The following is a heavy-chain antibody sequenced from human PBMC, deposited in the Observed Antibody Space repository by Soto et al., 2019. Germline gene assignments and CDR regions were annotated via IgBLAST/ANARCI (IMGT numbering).Heavy chain of an antibody. CDR3: ARCYCSLGSCYTWWHFDL. CDR2: VGPYNGNT. Sequence: QVQLVQSGAEVKKPGASVRFSCKASGYTFTNYGISWVRQAPGQGLEWMGWVGPYNGNTDHAQSFQGRVTMTTDTSTNTAYMELGSLGSDDSALYYCARCYCSLGSCYTWWHFDLWGRGTLVTVSS. J-gene: IGHJ2*01. D-gene: IGHD2-15*01. CDR1: GYTFTNYG. V-gene: IGHV1-18*04.